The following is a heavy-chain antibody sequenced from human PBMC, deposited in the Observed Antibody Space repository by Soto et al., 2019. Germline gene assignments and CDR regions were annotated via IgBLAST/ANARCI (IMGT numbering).Heavy chain of an antibody. V-gene: IGHV4-61*05. CDR3: ARRKQLHHQIDY. CDR1: GCSISSSSYY. Sequence: SETLSLTCTVSGCSISSSSYYWGWIRQPPGKGLEWIGYIYYSGSTNYNPSLKSRVTISVDTSKNQFSLKLSSVTAADTAVYYCARRKQLHHQIDYWGQGTLVTVSS. CDR2: IYYSGST. J-gene: IGHJ4*02. D-gene: IGHD6-6*01.